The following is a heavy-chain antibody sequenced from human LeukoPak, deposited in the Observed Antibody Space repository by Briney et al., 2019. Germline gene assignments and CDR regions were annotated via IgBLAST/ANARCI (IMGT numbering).Heavy chain of an antibody. V-gene: IGHV3-9*01. CDR1: GFTFDDYA. D-gene: IGHD5-18*01. J-gene: IGHJ4*02. Sequence: GRSLRLSCAASGFTFDDYAMPWVRQAPGKGLEWVSGISWNSGSIGYAGSVKGRFTISRDNAKNSLYLQMNSLRAEDTALYYCAKSGGYSYGYIDYWGQGTLVTVSS. CDR3: AKSGGYSYGYIDY. CDR2: ISWNSGSI.